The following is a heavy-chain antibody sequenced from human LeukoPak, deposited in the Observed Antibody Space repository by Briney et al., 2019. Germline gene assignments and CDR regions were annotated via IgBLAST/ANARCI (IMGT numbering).Heavy chain of an antibody. CDR1: GASISGSLYY. V-gene: IGHV4-39*01. D-gene: IGHD3-10*01. J-gene: IGHJ4*02. Sequence: SETLSLTCTVSGASISGSLYYWGWIRQSPGQGLEWIGTIYQDGSTYYNPSLKSRVTISVDMSKNQFSLKLSSVTAADTAVYYCARQIYGSGTLDYWGQGTLVTVSS. CDR2: IYQDGST. CDR3: ARQIYGSGTLDY.